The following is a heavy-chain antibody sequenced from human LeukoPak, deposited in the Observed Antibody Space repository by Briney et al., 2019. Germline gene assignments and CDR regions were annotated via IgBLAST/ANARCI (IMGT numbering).Heavy chain of an antibody. J-gene: IGHJ4*02. CDR1: GYTFTSYD. D-gene: IGHD6-6*01. Sequence: RASVKVSCKAPGYTFTSYDINWVRQATGQGLEWMGWMNPNSGNTGYAQKFQGRVTITRNTSISTAYMELSSLRSEDTAVYYCARFEGGSSSLDYWGQGTLVTVSS. CDR2: MNPNSGNT. V-gene: IGHV1-8*03. CDR3: ARFEGGSSSLDY.